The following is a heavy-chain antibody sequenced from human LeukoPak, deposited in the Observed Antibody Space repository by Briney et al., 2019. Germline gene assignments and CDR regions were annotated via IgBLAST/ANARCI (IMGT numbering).Heavy chain of an antibody. Sequence: GASVKVSCKASGYTFTSYNINWVRQATGQGLEWMGYMNPNRANTGYAQKFRGRLTITRNTSISTAYMELSSLRSEDTAVYYCVREGSDYWGQGTLVTVSS. CDR2: MNPNRANT. CDR1: GYTFTSYN. V-gene: IGHV1-8*03. CDR3: VREGSDY. D-gene: IGHD1-26*01. J-gene: IGHJ4*02.